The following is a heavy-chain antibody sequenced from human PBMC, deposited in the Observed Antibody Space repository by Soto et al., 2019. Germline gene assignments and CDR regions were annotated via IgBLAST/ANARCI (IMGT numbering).Heavy chain of an antibody. CDR1: GDTFDTYT. CDR2: IIPMFRTT. CDR3: AGGDGGADAFDL. J-gene: IGHJ3*01. Sequence: QVQLVQSGTEVRKPGSSVNVSCQASGDTFDTYTFSWVRQAPGQGLQWMGEIIPMFRTTNYAPRFQGRLTLTADDSTRIVYMELNSMTFEDTAVYYCAGGDGGADAFDLWGQGTMIAVYS. D-gene: IGHD3-16*01. V-gene: IGHV1-69*12.